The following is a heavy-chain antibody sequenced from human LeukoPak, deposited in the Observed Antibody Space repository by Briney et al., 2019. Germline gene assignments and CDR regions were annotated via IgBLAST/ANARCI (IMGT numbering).Heavy chain of an antibody. V-gene: IGHV3-73*01. Sequence: GGSLRLSCAASGFTFSGSGMHWVRQASGKGLEWVGHIRTKANSYATVYAASVKGRFTITRDDSENTAYLQMNSLKTEDTAVYYCATFPSGSYSAYWGQGTLVTVSS. CDR3: ATFPSGSYSAY. D-gene: IGHD1-26*01. J-gene: IGHJ4*02. CDR2: IRTKANSYAT. CDR1: GFTFSGSG.